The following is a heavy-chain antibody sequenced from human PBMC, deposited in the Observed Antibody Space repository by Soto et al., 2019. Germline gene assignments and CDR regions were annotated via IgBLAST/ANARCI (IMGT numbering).Heavy chain of an antibody. CDR2: IYYSGST. CDR1: GGSISSSSYY. D-gene: IGHD6-13*01. V-gene: IGHV4-39*01. J-gene: IGHJ5*02. Sequence: SETLSLTCTVSGGSISSSSYYWGWIRQPPGKGLEWIGSIYYSGSTYYNPSLKSRVTISVDTSKNQFSLKLSSVTAADTAVYYCARTSSWSNWFDPWGQGTLVTVSS. CDR3: ARTSSWSNWFDP.